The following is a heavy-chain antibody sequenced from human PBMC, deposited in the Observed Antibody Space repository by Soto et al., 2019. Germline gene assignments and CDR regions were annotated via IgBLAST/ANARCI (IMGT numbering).Heavy chain of an antibody. V-gene: IGHV3-48*03. D-gene: IGHD4-4*01. CDR3: ARDRAPTLTTHFYYYYRMDV. CDR1: GFTFSSYE. CDR2: ISSSGSTI. J-gene: IGHJ6*02. Sequence: GGSLRLSCAASGFTFSSYEMNWVRQAPGKGLEWVSYISSSGSTIYYADSVKGRFTISRDNAKNSLYLQMNSLRAEDTAVYYCARDRAPTLTTHFYYYYRMDVWGQGTTVTVSS.